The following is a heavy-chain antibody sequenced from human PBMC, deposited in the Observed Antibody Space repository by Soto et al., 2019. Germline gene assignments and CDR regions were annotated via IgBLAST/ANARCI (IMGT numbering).Heavy chain of an antibody. D-gene: IGHD5-18*01. CDR1: GFTFSSYG. Sequence: QVQLVESGGGVVQPGRSLRLSCAASGFTFSSYGMHWVRQAPGKGLEWVAVIWYDGSNKYYADSVKGRFTISRDNSKNTLYLQMNSLRAEDTAVYYCARDVSHSYGYSIDYWGQGTLVTVSS. CDR2: IWYDGSNK. J-gene: IGHJ4*02. V-gene: IGHV3-33*01. CDR3: ARDVSHSYGYSIDY.